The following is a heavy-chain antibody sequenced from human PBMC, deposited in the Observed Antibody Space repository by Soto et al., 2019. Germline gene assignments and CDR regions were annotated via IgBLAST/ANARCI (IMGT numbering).Heavy chain of an antibody. CDR3: ARGPPAYYDFWSGYHPENNWFDP. CDR2: ISLYSDGT. J-gene: IGHJ5*02. V-gene: IGHV1-18*01. CDR1: GYTFSNYG. Sequence: ASVKVSCKTSGYTFSNYGITWVRQAPGQPLEWLGWISLYSDGTNYAQKFQGRVSMTTDTSTTTAYMELRSLRSDDTAVYYCARGPPAYYDFWSGYHPENNWFDPWGQGTLVTVSS. D-gene: IGHD3-3*01.